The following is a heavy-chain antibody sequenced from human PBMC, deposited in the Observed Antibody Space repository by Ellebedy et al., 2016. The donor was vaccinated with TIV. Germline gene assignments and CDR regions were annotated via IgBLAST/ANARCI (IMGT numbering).Heavy chain of an antibody. Sequence: GGSLRLSCAASGFTVSSNYMNRVRQAPGKGLEWVSLISSAGTTSYADSVKGRFTISKDNSKNTLNLQMTSLRVEDTAVYYCARASFYDVDLSGWYFDIWGRGTLVSVSS. CDR2: ISSAGTT. J-gene: IGHJ2*01. V-gene: IGHV3-66*01. D-gene: IGHD3-10*02. CDR3: ARASFYDVDLSGWYFDI. CDR1: GFTVSSNY.